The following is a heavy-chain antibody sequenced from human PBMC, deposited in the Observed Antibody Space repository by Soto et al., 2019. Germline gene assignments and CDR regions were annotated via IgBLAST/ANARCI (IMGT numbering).Heavy chain of an antibody. V-gene: IGHV3-48*02. CDR3: ARAYNLQRSPYSSSWQTPDY. CDR2: ISSSSSTI. D-gene: IGHD6-13*01. CDR1: GFTFSSYS. J-gene: IGHJ4*02. Sequence: PGGSLRLSCAASGFTFSSYSMNWVRQAPGKGLEWVSYISSSSSTIYYADSVKGRFTISRDNAKNSLYLQMNSLRDEDTAVYYCARAYNLQRSPYSSSWQTPDYWGQGTLVTVSS.